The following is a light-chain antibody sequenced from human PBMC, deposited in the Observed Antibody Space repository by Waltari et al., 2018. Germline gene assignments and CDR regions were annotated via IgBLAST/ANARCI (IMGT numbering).Light chain of an antibody. J-gene: IGKJ2*01. CDR1: RSVSSK. CDR2: GAS. Sequence: EIVMTQSPATLSVSPGERATLSCRASRSVSSKLVWYQQKPGQAARLLINGASTRATGIPARFSGSGSGTEFTLTISSLQAEDVAVYYCQQYYSTPPVTFGQGTKLEIK. CDR3: QQYYSTPPVT. V-gene: IGKV3D-15*01.